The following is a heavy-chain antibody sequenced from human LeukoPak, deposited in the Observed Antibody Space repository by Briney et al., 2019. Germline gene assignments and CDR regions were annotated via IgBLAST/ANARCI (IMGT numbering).Heavy chain of an antibody. CDR3: ATGGYYYDSSGYPSNIDY. Sequence: PGGSLRLSCAASGFTFSDYYMSWIRQAPGKGLEWVSYISSSGSTIYYADSVKGRFTISRDNAKNSLYLQMNSLRAEDTAVYYCATGGYYYDSSGYPSNIDYWGQGTLATVSS. CDR1: GFTFSDYY. J-gene: IGHJ4*02. D-gene: IGHD3-22*01. CDR2: ISSSGSTI. V-gene: IGHV3-11*04.